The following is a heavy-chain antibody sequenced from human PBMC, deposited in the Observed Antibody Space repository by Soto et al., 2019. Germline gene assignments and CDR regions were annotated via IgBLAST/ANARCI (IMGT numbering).Heavy chain of an antibody. V-gene: IGHV4-59*01. J-gene: IGHJ5*02. CDR3: AREREAAAGINWFDP. Sequence: SETLSLTCVVSGGSISSYYWSWIRQPPGKGLEWIGYIYYSGSTNYNPSLKSRVTISVDTSKNQFSLKLSSVTAADTAVYYCAREREAAAGINWFDPWGQGTLVTVSS. CDR2: IYYSGST. D-gene: IGHD6-13*01. CDR1: GGSISSYY.